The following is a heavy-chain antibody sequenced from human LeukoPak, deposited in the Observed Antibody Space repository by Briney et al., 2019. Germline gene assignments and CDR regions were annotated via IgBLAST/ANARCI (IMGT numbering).Heavy chain of an antibody. V-gene: IGHV1-18*01. CDR2: ISAYNGNT. Sequence: GASVKVSCKASGYTFTSYGISWVRQAPGQGLEWMGWISAYNGNTNYAQKLQGRVTMTTDTSTSTAYMELRSLRSDDTAVYYCARVGAGIGYCSGGSCYPPYYYYYMDVWGKGTTVTVSS. J-gene: IGHJ6*03. CDR3: ARVGAGIGYCSGGSCYPPYYYYYMDV. CDR1: GYTFTSYG. D-gene: IGHD2-15*01.